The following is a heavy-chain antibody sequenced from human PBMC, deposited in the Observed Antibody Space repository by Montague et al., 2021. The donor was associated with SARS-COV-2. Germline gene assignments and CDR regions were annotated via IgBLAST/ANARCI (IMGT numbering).Heavy chain of an antibody. Sequence: SETLSLTCAVYGGSFSGYYWSWIRQPPGQGLEWIGEINHSGSTNYNPSLKSRVTISVDTSKNQFSLKLSSVTAAATAVYYCARGGTVTTFYYHYYGMDVWGQGTTVTVSS. D-gene: IGHD4-17*01. CDR1: GGSFSGYY. V-gene: IGHV4-34*01. J-gene: IGHJ6*02. CDR2: INHSGST. CDR3: ARGGTVTTFYYHYYGMDV.